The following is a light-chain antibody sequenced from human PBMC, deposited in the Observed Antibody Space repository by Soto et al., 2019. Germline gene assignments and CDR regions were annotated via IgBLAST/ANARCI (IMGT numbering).Light chain of an antibody. J-gene: IGLJ1*01. CDR3: GSFSSSSTLYI. CDR1: SSDVGSYNL. V-gene: IGLV2-14*02. CDR2: EGS. Sequence: QSVLTQPASVSGSPGQSITISCTGTSSDVGSYNLVSWYQQHPGKAPKLMIYEGSKRPSGVSNRFSGSKSGNTASLTVSGLQAEDEADYYCGSFSSSSTLYIFGTGTKVTVL.